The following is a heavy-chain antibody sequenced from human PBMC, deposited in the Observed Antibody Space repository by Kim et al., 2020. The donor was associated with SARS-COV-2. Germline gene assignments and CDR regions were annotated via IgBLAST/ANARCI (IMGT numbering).Heavy chain of an antibody. D-gene: IGHD6-19*01. CDR2: IYYSGST. V-gene: IGHV4-39*01. CDR3: ARWSIAVAAHDAFDI. J-gene: IGHJ3*02. Sequence: SETLSLTCTVSGGSISSSSYYWGWIRQPPGKGLEWIGSIYYSGSTYYNPSLKSRVTISVDTSKNQFSLKLSSVTAADTAVYYCARWSIAVAAHDAFDIWGQGTMVTVSS. CDR1: GGSISSSSYY.